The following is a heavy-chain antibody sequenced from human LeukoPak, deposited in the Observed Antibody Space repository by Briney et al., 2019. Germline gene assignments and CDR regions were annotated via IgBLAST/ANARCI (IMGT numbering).Heavy chain of an antibody. Sequence: PGGSLRLSCAASGLTVSSNYMSWVRQAPGKGLEWVSVIYSGGSTYYADSVKGRFTISRDNSKNTLYLQMNSLRAEDTAVYYCARVAQGGFGELIDYWGQGTLVTVSS. J-gene: IGHJ4*02. CDR1: GLTVSSNY. CDR2: IYSGGST. CDR3: ARVAQGGFGELIDY. D-gene: IGHD3-10*01. V-gene: IGHV3-66*01.